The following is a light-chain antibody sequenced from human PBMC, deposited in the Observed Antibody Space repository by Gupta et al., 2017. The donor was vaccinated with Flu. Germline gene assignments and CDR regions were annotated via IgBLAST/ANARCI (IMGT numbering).Light chain of an antibody. Sequence: QSALTQPASVSGSPGQSITISCTGTSSDVGGYNFVSWYQQRPGKAPKLMIYDVNNRLAGVSNRFSGSKSGNTASLTIAGLQAEDETDYYCSSYTDTSTFYVFGTGTKVTVV. CDR2: DVN. CDR3: SSYTDTSTFYV. CDR1: SSDVGGYNF. J-gene: IGLJ1*01. V-gene: IGLV2-14*01.